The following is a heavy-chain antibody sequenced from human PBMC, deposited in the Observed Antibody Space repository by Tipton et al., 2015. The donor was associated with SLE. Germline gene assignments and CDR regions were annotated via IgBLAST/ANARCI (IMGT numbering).Heavy chain of an antibody. CDR2: IYYSGST. CDR1: GGSISSYY. CDR3: ARVKRSPRAFDI. Sequence: TLSLTCTVSGGSISSYYWGWIRQLPGKGLEWIGYIYYSGSTNYNPSLKSRVTISVDTSKNQFSLKLSSVTAADTAVYYCARVKRSPRAFDIWGQGTMVTVSS. J-gene: IGHJ3*02. D-gene: IGHD1-26*01. V-gene: IGHV4-59*01.